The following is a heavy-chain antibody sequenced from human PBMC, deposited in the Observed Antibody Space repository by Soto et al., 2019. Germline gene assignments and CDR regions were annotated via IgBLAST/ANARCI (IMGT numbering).Heavy chain of an antibody. V-gene: IGHV3-30*18. Sequence: GGSLRLSCAASGFTFSSYAMSWVRQAPGKGLEWVAVISYDGSNKYYADSVKGRFTISRDNSKNTLYPQMNSLRAEDTAVYYCAKDLWFGELLEIDYWGQGTLVTVSS. D-gene: IGHD3-10*01. CDR2: ISYDGSNK. CDR1: GFTFSSYA. J-gene: IGHJ4*02. CDR3: AKDLWFGELLEIDY.